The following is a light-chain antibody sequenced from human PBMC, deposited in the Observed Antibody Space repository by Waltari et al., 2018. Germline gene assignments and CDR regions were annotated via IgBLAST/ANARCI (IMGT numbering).Light chain of an antibody. V-gene: IGKV2-29*02. CDR1: QSLMDSERNTY. Sequence: IVMTQTPLSLLAISGEPASIPCWSSQSLMDSERNTYLYWYLQKPGQPPRLLIYRVANRFSGVPERFSGSGSGTDFSLKISRVTAEDVGFYYCMQALQTPYTFGPGTKLDIK. J-gene: IGKJ3*01. CDR2: RVA. CDR3: MQALQTPYT.